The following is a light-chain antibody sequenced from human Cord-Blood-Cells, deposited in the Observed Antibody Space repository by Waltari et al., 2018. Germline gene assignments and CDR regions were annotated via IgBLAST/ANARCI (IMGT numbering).Light chain of an antibody. CDR2: LGS. CDR1: QSLLHSNGYKY. Sequence: DIVMNKSPLSLPVTPGEPASISCRSIQSLLHSNGYKYLDWDLQKPGHSPQILIYLGSNRASGVPDRFSGSGSGTDFTLKISRVEAEDVGVYYCMQALQTPYTFSQGTKLEIK. CDR3: MQALQTPYT. J-gene: IGKJ2*01. V-gene: IGKV2-28*01.